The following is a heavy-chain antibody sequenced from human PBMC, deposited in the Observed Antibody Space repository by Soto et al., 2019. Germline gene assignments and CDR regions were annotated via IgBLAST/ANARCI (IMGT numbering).Heavy chain of an antibody. V-gene: IGHV4-34*01. Sequence: QVQLQQWGAGLLKPSETLSLTCGVYGGSFSGYYWSWIRQPPGKGLEWIGEINHSGSIKYNPSLKSRVNLRVDTSKNQFSLNLGSVTAAETAVYYWARGAGSGWDYYYYGMDVWGQGTTVTVSS. CDR2: INHSGSI. CDR3: ARGAGSGWDYYYYGMDV. D-gene: IGHD6-19*01. J-gene: IGHJ6*02. CDR1: GGSFSGYY.